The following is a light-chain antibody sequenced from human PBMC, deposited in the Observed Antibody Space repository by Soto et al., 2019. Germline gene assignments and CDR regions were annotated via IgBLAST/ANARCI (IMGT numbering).Light chain of an antibody. V-gene: IGLV1-44*01. CDR1: SSNIGRDT. J-gene: IGLJ3*02. Sequence: QSVLTQPPSASGTPGQRVIISCSGSSSNIGRDTVNWYRQFPGTAPKLLIYSNNQRPSGVPDRFSGSKSGTLASLAISGLQSEDEADYYCAVWDDSLNGLWVFGGGTQLTVL. CDR3: AVWDDSLNGLWV. CDR2: SNN.